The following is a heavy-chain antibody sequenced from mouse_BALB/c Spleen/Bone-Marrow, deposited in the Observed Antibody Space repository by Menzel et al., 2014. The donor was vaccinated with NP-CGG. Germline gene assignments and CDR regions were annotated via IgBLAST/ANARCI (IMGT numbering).Heavy chain of an antibody. CDR3: AREDYYGSSYFDY. Sequence: QVQLQQSGAELMKPGASGKISCKATGYTFSSYWIEWVKQRPGHGLEWIGEILPGSGSTIYNEKFKGKATFTADTSSNTAYMQLSSLTSEDFAVYYCAREDYYGSSYFDYWGQGTTLTVSS. V-gene: IGHV1-9*01. D-gene: IGHD1-1*01. CDR2: ILPGSGST. CDR1: GYTFSSYW. J-gene: IGHJ2*01.